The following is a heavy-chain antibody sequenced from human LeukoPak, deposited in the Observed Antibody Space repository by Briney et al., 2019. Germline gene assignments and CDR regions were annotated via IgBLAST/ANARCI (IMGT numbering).Heavy chain of an antibody. D-gene: IGHD2-21*02. Sequence: GGSLRLSCGASGLTVSGDYMTWVRQAPGKGLEWVSVIHGRGNAYYADSVKGRFSISRDNSKNTLFLQMNSLSAEDTAVYYCARLAASSLVTDYWGQGTLVTVSS. V-gene: IGHV3-66*04. CDR1: GLTVSGDY. J-gene: IGHJ4*02. CDR3: ARLAASSLVTDY. CDR2: IHGRGNA.